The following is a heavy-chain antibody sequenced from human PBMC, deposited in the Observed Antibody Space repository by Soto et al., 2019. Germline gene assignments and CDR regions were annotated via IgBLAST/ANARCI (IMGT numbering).Heavy chain of an antibody. CDR2: ISSSSSYI. V-gene: IGHV3-21*01. D-gene: IGHD3-22*01. CDR3: VRGAPNHSKRDY. CDR1: GFTFSSYT. J-gene: IGHJ4*02. Sequence: EVQLVESGGGLVKPGGSLRLSCAASGFTFSSYTMNWVRQAPGKGLEWVSSISSSSSYIYYTDSVKGRFTISRDNAKNSLYLQMNSLSAEDTAVYYCVRGAPNHSKRDYWGQGTLVSVSS.